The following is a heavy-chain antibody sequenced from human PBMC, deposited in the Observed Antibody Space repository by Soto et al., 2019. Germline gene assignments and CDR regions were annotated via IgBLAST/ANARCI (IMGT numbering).Heavy chain of an antibody. CDR1: GYTFTSYD. D-gene: IGHD6-6*01. V-gene: IGHV1-8*01. CDR3: ARVGAARHRRGYNWFDP. Sequence: ASVKVSCKASGYTFTSYDINWVRQATGQGLEWMGWMNPNSGNTGYAQKFQGRVTMTRNTSISTAYMELSSLRSEDTAVYYCARVGAARHRRGYNWFDPWGQGTMVTVSS. J-gene: IGHJ5*02. CDR2: MNPNSGNT.